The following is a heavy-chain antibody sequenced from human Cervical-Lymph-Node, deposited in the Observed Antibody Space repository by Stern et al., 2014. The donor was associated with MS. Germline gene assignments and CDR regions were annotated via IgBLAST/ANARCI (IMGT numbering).Heavy chain of an antibody. CDR3: ARRAGGYQYYYGMDV. CDR1: GDSIISSSFY. V-gene: IGHV4-39*01. Sequence: VQLLESGPGLVKPSETLSLTCTVSGDSIISSSFYWDWIRQPPGKGLAWIGSVYYSGENYYNPSLKSRVTISVDTSKNQFSLKLTSVTAADTAVYYCARRAGGYQYYYGMDVWGQGTTVTVSS. CDR2: VYYSGEN. D-gene: IGHD5-12*01. J-gene: IGHJ6*02.